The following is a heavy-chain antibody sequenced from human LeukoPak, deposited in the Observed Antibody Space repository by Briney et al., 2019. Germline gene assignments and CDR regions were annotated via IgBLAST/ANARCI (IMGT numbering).Heavy chain of an antibody. Sequence: GESLKISCKGSGYSFNTYWIGWVRQVPGKGLEWLGIIYPGDSETRYSPSFQGQVTISADKSISTAYLQWSSLKASDTAMYYCARHVRGKPFDYWGQGTLVTVSS. V-gene: IGHV5-51*01. J-gene: IGHJ4*02. CDR2: IYPGDSET. CDR1: GYSFNTYW. CDR3: ARHVRGKPFDY. D-gene: IGHD4-23*01.